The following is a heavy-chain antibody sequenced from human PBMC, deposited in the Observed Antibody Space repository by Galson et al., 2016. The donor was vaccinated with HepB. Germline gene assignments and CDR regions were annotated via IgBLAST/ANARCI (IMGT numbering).Heavy chain of an antibody. CDR2: IWFDGSNQ. J-gene: IGHJ6*02. CDR1: GFTFSNYG. D-gene: IGHD2-2*01. V-gene: IGHV3-33*01. CDR3: VRDRHCTSTNCYDLGLDV. Sequence: GFTFSNYGTHWVRQAPGKGLEWVAIIWFDGSNQYYADSVKGRFTISRDNSKNTLYLQMNSLRAEDTALYYCVRDRHCTSTNCYDLGLDVWGQGTTVTVSS.